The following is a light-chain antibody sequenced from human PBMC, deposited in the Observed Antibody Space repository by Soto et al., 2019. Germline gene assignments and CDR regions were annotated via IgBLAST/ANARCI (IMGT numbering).Light chain of an antibody. V-gene: IGKV1-39*01. CDR3: QQSQTFPLT. CDR2: GAS. J-gene: IGKJ4*01. Sequence: DIQMTQSPSSLSASVGDRVTISCRASRSLSDYLNWYQQKPGMAPKLLISGASSLRSGVSSRFSGSGSGADYTLTISSLQPEDSATYYCQQSQTFPLTFGGGTNVQI. CDR1: RSLSDY.